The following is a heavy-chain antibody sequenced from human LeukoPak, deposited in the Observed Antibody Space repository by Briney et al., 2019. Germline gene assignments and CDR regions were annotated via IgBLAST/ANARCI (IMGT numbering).Heavy chain of an antibody. CDR3: AKNGELLFAARDAGFDY. CDR2: IYYSGST. Sequence: SETPSLTCTVSGGSISSYYWSWIRQPPGKGLEWIGYIYYSGSTNYNPSLKSRVTISVDTSKNQFSLKLSSVTAADTAVYYCAKNGELLFAARDAGFDYWGQGTLVTVSS. D-gene: IGHD3-10*01. CDR1: GGSISSYY. V-gene: IGHV4-59*12. J-gene: IGHJ4*02.